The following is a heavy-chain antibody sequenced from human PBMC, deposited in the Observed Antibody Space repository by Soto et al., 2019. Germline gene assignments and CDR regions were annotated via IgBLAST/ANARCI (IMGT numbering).Heavy chain of an antibody. V-gene: IGHV1-2*02. D-gene: IGHD6-13*01. CDR1: GYTFTGYY. CDR3: AGARAKSSSWYEFDY. J-gene: IGHJ4*02. CDR2: INPNSGGT. Sequence: ASVKVSCKASGYTFTGYYMHWVRQAPGQGLEWMGWINPNSGGTNYAQKFQGRVTMTRDTSISTAYMELSRLRSDDTAVYYCAGARAKSSSWYEFDYWGQGTLVTVSP.